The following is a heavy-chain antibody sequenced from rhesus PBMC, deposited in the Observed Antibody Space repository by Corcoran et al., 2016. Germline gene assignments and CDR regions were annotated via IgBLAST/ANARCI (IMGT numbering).Heavy chain of an antibody. J-gene: IGHJ4*01. V-gene: IGHV4S10*01. CDR3: ASYNIWTGYHFDY. CDR2: IHGSSRTT. D-gene: IGHD3-3*01. CDR1: GGSLSVSYR. Sequence: QVQLQESGPGVVKPSETLSLTCAVSGGSLSVSYRWSWIRQPPGEGLQFIGYIHGSSRTTNYNPSLRSRVTISKDTAKNQFSLKLSSVTAADTAVYYWASYNIWTGYHFDYWGQGVLVTVSS.